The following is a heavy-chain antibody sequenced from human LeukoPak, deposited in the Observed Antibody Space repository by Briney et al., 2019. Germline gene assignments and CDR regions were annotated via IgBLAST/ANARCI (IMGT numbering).Heavy chain of an antibody. J-gene: IGHJ4*02. D-gene: IGHD3-22*01. V-gene: IGHV3-15*01. CDR3: TTECYYDSSGYYDPGY. CDR1: GFTFSNAW. Sequence: PGGSLRLSCAASGFTFSNAWMSWVRQAPGKGLEWVGRIKSKTDGGTTDYAAPVKGRFTISRDDSKNTLYLQMNSLKTEDTAVYYCTTECYYDSSGYYDPGYWGQGTLVTVSS. CDR2: IKSKTDGGTT.